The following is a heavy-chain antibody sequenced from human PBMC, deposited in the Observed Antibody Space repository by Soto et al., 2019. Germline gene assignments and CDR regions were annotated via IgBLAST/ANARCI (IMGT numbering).Heavy chain of an antibody. D-gene: IGHD3-16*01. CDR3: ARLGGRPDPSHLHSMDV. J-gene: IGHJ6*02. Sequence: GXLRLSFASSGFXFNTYLVTWVRHSPGKGLEWVANIKRDGSERHYVESVKGRLTISRDNSKTSLYLEMSSLRDEDTPVYYCARLGGRPDPSHLHSMDVWGQGTTGTVSS. V-gene: IGHV3-7*03. CDR1: GFXFNTYL. CDR2: IKRDGSER.